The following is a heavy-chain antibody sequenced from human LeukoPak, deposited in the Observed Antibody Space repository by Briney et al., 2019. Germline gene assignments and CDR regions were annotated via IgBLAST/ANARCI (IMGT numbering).Heavy chain of an antibody. V-gene: IGHV3-48*01. J-gene: IGHJ6*03. Sequence: GGSLRLSCAASAFSLSAYNMNWVRQPPGKGLEWVSNIGTSSTTIYYADSVKGRFTISRDNAKNSLYLQMNSLGADDTAVYYCARFAAGGSYYYYMDVWGKGTTVTVSS. D-gene: IGHD6-25*01. CDR2: IGTSSTTI. CDR3: ARFAAGGSYYYYMDV. CDR1: AFSLSAYN.